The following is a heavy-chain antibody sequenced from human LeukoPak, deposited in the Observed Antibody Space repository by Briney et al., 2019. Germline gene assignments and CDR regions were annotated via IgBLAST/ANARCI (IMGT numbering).Heavy chain of an antibody. CDR2: IYHSGST. Sequence: SETLSLTCTVSGYSISNGYYWGWIRQPPGKGLERIGSIYHSGSTYYNPSLKSRLTISVDTSKNQFSLKLSSVTAADTAVYYCARGEISLRIKKRSAFDIWGQGTMVTVSS. V-gene: IGHV4-38-2*02. D-gene: IGHD4-17*01. CDR1: GYSISNGYY. J-gene: IGHJ3*02. CDR3: ARGEISLRIKKRSAFDI.